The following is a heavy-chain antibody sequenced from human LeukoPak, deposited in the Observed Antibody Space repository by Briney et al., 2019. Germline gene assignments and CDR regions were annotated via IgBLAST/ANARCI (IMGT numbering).Heavy chain of an antibody. CDR1: GGSISSYY. J-gene: IGHJ4*02. CDR2: IYYSGST. D-gene: IGHD3-22*01. CDR3: AREFSGYYYDY. Sequence: NPSETLSLTCTVSGGSISSYYWSWIRQPPGKGLEWIGYIYYSGSTNYNPSLKSRVTISVDTSKNQFSLKLSSVTAADTAVYYCAREFSGYYYDYWGQGTLVTVSS. V-gene: IGHV4-59*01.